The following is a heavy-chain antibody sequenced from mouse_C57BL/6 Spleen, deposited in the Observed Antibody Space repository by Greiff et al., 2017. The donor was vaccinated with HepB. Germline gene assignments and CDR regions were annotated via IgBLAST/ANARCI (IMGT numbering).Heavy chain of an antibody. D-gene: IGHD4-1*02. V-gene: IGHV1-80*01. Sequence: QVQLQQSGAELVKPGASVKISCKASGYAFSSYWMNWVKQRPGKGLEWIGQIYPGDGDTNYNGKFKGKATLTADKSSSTAYMQLSSLTSEDSAVYFCARSGGYSTGTTAWFAYWGQGTLVTVSA. CDR2: IYPGDGDT. J-gene: IGHJ3*01. CDR1: GYAFSSYW. CDR3: ARSGGYSTGTTAWFAY.